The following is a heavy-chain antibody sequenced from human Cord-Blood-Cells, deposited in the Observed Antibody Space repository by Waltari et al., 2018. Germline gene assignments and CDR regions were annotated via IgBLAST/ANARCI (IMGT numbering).Heavy chain of an antibody. J-gene: IGHJ4*02. CDR2: IYHSGST. CDR3: TGRYYYGSGSYLTN. V-gene: IGHV4-4*02. D-gene: IGHD3-10*01. Sequence: QVQLQQSGPGLVKPSGTLSPTCAVSGGSISSSNHWSWCRQPPGKGLEWIGEIYHSGSTNDNPSLKSRVTISVDKSKNQFSLKLSSVTAADTAVYYCTGRYYYGSGSYLTNWGQGTLVTVSS. CDR1: GGSISSSNH.